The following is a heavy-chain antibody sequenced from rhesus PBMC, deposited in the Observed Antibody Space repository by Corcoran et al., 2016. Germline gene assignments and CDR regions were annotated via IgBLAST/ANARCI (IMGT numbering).Heavy chain of an antibody. D-gene: IGHD4-4*01. V-gene: IGHV4S10*01. CDR3: SREDYGSWHFDY. CDR2: IYGSITTT. J-gene: IGHJ4*01. Sequence: QVQLQESGPGVVKPSETLSLTCAVSGGSISDSYRWSWIRQPPGKGLEWIWYIYGSITTTHSPPSLKSRFTISKDTSTNHFSLNLSSVTAADTAVYYCSREDYGSWHFDYWGQGVLVTVSS. CDR1: GGSISDSYR.